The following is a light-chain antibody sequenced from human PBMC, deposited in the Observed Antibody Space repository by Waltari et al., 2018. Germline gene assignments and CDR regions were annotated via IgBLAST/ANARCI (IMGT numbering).Light chain of an antibody. CDR3: NSRGKV. J-gene: IGLJ2*01. Sequence: SELTQDPAVSVALGQTVRITCQGDSLRSYYASWYQQKPGQAPVLVIYGKNNRPSGIPDRFSGSSSGNTASLTITGAQAEDEADYYCNSRGKVFGGGTKLTIL. CDR2: GKN. CDR1: SLRSYY. V-gene: IGLV3-19*01.